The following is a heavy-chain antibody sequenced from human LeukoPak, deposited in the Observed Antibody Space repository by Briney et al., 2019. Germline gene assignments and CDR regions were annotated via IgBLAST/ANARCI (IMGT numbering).Heavy chain of an antibody. CDR3: ARVTGYMIEDYFDN. D-gene: IGHD3-22*01. J-gene: IGHJ4*02. Sequence: SETLSLTCTVSGGYISSYYWSWIRQPPGEGLEWIGYVYYTGSTNYNPSLKSRVSISVDTSKNQFSLKLRSVTAADTAVYYCARVTGYMIEDYFDNWGQGTLVTVSS. CDR1: GGYISSYY. V-gene: IGHV4-59*01. CDR2: VYYTGST.